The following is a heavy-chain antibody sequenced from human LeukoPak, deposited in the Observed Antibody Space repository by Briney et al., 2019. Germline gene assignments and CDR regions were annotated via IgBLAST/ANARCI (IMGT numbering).Heavy chain of an antibody. CDR2: IYPGDSDT. CDR1: GYSFPNYW. CDR3: ALRVGRNGYKC. V-gene: IGHV5-51*01. Sequence: GESLKISCKGSGYSFPNYWIGWVRQMPGKGLEWMGIIYPGDSDTRYSPSFQGQVTISADKSISTAYLHWTSLQASDTAMYYCALRVGRNGYKCWGQGTMVTVSS. D-gene: IGHD5-24*01. J-gene: IGHJ3*01.